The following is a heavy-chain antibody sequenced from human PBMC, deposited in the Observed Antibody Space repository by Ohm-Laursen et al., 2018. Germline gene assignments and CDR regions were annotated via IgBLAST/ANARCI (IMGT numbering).Heavy chain of an antibody. Sequence: SLRLSCTASGFTVSSYEMSWVRQAPGMGLEWVSHISNSGSAIRYADSVKGRFTVSRDNAKNTVYLQMNSLRAEDTAVYYCARDSVGLLWVGEPPGYWGQGTLVTVSS. D-gene: IGHD3-10*01. CDR3: ARDSVGLLWVGEPPGY. CDR1: GFTVSSYE. V-gene: IGHV3-48*03. J-gene: IGHJ4*02. CDR2: ISNSGSAI.